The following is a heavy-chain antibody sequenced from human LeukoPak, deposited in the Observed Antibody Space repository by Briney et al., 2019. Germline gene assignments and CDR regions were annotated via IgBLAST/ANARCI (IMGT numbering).Heavy chain of an antibody. J-gene: IGHJ4*02. V-gene: IGHV4-4*07. CDR3: ARLRCSGVLYPDDY. CDR1: GGSISSYC. D-gene: IGHD2-8*01. Sequence: PSETLSLTCTVSGGSISSYCWSWIRQPAGKGLEWIGRISASGSSNYNPSLKSRVTMSLDTSKNQFSLNLSSVTAADTAVYYCARLRCSGVLYPDDYWGQGTLVNVSS. CDR2: ISASGSS.